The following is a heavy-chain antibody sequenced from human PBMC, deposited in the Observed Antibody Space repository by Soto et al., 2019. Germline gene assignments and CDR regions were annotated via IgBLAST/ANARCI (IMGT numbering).Heavy chain of an antibody. CDR2: IKQDGSEK. Sequence: GRSMRDSYAASGFTISSHCRSWVRQAPGKGLEWVANIKQDGSEKYYVDSVKGRFTISRDNAKNSLYLQMNSLRAEDTAVYYCARDTRVDYDSSGYPDYWGQGTLVTVSS. J-gene: IGHJ4*02. V-gene: IGHV3-7*01. CDR3: ARDTRVDYDSSGYPDY. CDR1: GFTISSHC. D-gene: IGHD3-22*01.